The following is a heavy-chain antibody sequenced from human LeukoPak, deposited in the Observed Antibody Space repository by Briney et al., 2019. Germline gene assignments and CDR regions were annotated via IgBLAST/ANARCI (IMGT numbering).Heavy chain of an antibody. J-gene: IGHJ4*02. CDR1: GFTFSSYA. D-gene: IGHD3-10*01. V-gene: IGHV3-64D*06. CDR3: VKGSGYFDY. Sequence: GGSLRLSCSASGFTFSSYAMHWVRQAPGKGLEYVSAISDKGAGTYYSDSVTGRFTISRDNSKNTLYLQMSSLRPEDTAVYYCVKGSGYFDYWGQGTLVTVSS. CDR2: ISDKGAGT.